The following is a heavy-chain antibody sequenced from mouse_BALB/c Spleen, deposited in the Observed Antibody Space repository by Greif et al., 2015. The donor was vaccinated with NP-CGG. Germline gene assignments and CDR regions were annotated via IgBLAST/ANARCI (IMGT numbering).Heavy chain of an antibody. V-gene: IGHV14-3*02. J-gene: IGHJ2*01. CDR3: AGTYFDH. D-gene: IGHD3-3*01. Sequence: VHVKQSGAEVVKPGASVKLSCTASGFNIKDTYMHWVKQRPEQGLEWIGRIDPANGNTKYDPKFQGKATITADTSSNTAYLQLSSLTSEDTAVYYCAGTYFDHWGQGTTLTVSS. CDR1: GFNIKDTY. CDR2: IDPANGNT.